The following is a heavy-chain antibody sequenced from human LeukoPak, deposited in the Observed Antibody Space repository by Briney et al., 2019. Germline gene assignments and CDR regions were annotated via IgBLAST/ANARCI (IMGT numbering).Heavy chain of an antibody. CDR1: GFTFSSYW. Sequence: GGSLRLSCAASGFTFSSYWMSWVRQAPGKGLERVSTISGSDDSTYYADSVRGRFTISRDNSKNTLYLQMNSLRAEDTAVYYCAKSRSGGGSCYNYWGQGTLVTVSS. J-gene: IGHJ4*02. V-gene: IGHV3-23*01. CDR3: AKSRSGGGSCYNY. CDR2: ISGSDDST. D-gene: IGHD2-15*01.